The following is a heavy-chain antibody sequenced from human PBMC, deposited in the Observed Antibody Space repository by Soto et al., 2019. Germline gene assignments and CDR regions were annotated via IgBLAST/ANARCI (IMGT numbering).Heavy chain of an antibody. CDR2: IYYSGST. V-gene: IGHV4-59*01. CDR1: GGSISSYY. D-gene: IGHD6-19*01. CDR3: ARGLAVAGTGWFDP. J-gene: IGHJ5*02. Sequence: SETLSLTCTVSGGSISSYYWSWTRQHPGKGLEWIGYIYYSGSTNYNPSLKSRVTISVDTSKNQFSLKLSSVTAADTAVYYCARGLAVAGTGWFDPWGQGTLVTVSS.